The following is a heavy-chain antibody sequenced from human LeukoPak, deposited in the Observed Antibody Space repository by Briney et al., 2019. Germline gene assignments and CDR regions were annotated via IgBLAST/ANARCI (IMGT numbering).Heavy chain of an antibody. CDR2: IYYSGST. CDR1: GGSISSYY. J-gene: IGHJ3*02. V-gene: IGHV4-59*12. CDR3: ARDLVTVTRGFDI. Sequence: SETLSLTCTVSGGSISSYYWSWIRQPPGKGLEWIGYIYYSGSTNYNPSLKSRVTISVDTSKNQFSLKLSSVTAADTAVYYCARDLVTVTRGFDIWGQGTMVSVSS. D-gene: IGHD4-17*01.